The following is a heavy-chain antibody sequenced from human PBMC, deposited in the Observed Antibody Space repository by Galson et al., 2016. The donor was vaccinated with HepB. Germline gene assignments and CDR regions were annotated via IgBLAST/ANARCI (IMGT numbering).Heavy chain of an antibody. CDR3: ARQDRAGLVNF. CDR1: GGSISSSSYF. CDR2: IYSSGTT. D-gene: IGHD6-19*01. V-gene: IGHV4-39*01. Sequence: ETLSLTCTVSGGSISSSSYFWAWIRQTPGKGLEWIGSIYSSGTTHYNPSLQSRVSISVDTSKNQFSLRLTSVSAADTAMYSCARQDRAGLVNFWGQGTMVTVSS. J-gene: IGHJ3*01.